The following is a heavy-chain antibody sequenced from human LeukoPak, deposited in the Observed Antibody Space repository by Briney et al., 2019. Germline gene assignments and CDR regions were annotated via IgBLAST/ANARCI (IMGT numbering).Heavy chain of an antibody. V-gene: IGHV3-30*19. J-gene: IGHJ4*02. D-gene: IGHD6-13*01. CDR1: GFTFSSYG. Sequence: GRSLRLSCAASGFTFSSYGMHWVRQAPGKGLEWVAVIWYDGSNKYYADSVKGRFTISRDNSKNTLYLQMNSLRAEDTAVYYCARFNIAAAGTDDYWGQGTLVTVSS. CDR3: ARFNIAAAGTDDY. CDR2: IWYDGSNK.